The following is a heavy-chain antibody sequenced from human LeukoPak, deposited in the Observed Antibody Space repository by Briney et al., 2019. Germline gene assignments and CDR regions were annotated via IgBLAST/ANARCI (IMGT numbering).Heavy chain of an antibody. D-gene: IGHD1-7*01. J-gene: IGHJ4*02. CDR3: AKSNWNCEFDY. V-gene: IGHV3-23*01. Sequence: GASLRLSCAASGFTFSSYAMSWVRQAPGKGLEWVSAISGSGGSTHYADSVKGRFTISRDNSKNTLYLQMNSLRAEDTAVYYCAKSNWNCEFDYWGQGTLVTVSS. CDR2: ISGSGGST. CDR1: GFTFSSYA.